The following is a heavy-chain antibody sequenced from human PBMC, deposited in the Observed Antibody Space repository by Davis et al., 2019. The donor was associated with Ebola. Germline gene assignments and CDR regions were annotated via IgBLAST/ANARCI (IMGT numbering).Heavy chain of an antibody. J-gene: IGHJ6*04. D-gene: IGHD3-22*01. CDR2: INAGNGNT. CDR1: GYTFTSYA. V-gene: IGHV1-3*01. CDR3: AREGYYYDSSGYYWDYYYYGMDV. Sequence: ASVKVSCKASGYTFTSYAMHWVRQAPGQRLEWMGWINAGNGNTKYSQKFQGRVTITRDTSASTAYMELSSLRSEDTAVYYCAREGYYYDSSGYYWDYYYYGMDVWGKGTTVTVSS.